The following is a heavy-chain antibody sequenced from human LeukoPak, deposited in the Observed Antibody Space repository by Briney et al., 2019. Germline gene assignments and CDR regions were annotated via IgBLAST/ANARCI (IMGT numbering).Heavy chain of an antibody. D-gene: IGHD6-13*01. Sequence: GGSLRLSCAASGFTFSSYAMHWVRQAPGKGLEWVAVISYDGSNKYYADSVKGRFTISRDNSKNTLYLQMNSLRAEDTAVYYCARDGVSWPREDYYYYYMDVWGKGTTVTVSS. V-gene: IGHV3-30*04. J-gene: IGHJ6*03. CDR1: GFTFSSYA. CDR3: ARDGVSWPREDYYYYYMDV. CDR2: ISYDGSNK.